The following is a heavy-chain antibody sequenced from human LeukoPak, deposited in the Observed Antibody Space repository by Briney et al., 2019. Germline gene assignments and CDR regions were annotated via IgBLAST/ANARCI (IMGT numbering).Heavy chain of an antibody. Sequence: SETLSLTCAVYGGSFSGYYWSWIRQPPGKGLERIGEINHSGSTNYNPSLKSRVTISVDTSKNQFSLKLSSVTAADTAVYYCARHLLGATNWFDPWGQGTLVTVSS. D-gene: IGHD1-26*01. V-gene: IGHV4-34*01. J-gene: IGHJ5*02. CDR1: GGSFSGYY. CDR3: ARHLLGATNWFDP. CDR2: INHSGST.